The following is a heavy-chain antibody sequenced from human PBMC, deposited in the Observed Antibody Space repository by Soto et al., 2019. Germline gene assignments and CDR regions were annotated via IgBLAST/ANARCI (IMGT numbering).Heavy chain of an antibody. CDR2: ISYDGSNR. CDR3: ARVTQEVAADY. J-gene: IGHJ4*02. CDR1: GLTLSNYA. D-gene: IGHD5-12*01. V-gene: IGHV3-30-3*01. Sequence: QVQLVESGGGVVQPGRSLRLSCAASGLTLSNYAMHWVRQAPGKGLEWVAVISYDGSNRYYADSVKGRFTISRDNSNNTLYLQMNSLRAEDTAVYYCARVTQEVAADYWGQGTLVTVSS.